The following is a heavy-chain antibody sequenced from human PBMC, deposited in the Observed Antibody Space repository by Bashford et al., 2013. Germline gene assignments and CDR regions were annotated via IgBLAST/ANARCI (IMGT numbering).Heavy chain of an antibody. J-gene: IGHJ6*02. CDR3: VRDLDNSNWFFTYAMDV. V-gene: IGHV1-2*02. D-gene: IGHD2/OR15-2a*01. CDR1: GHTFTGYF. CDR2: INPKSGGT. Sequence: VASVKVSCKGSGHTFTGYFMHWVRQAPGQGPEWMGWINPKSGGTNYAQKFQGRVTMTRDTSISTAYMEMSGLRSDDTAVYYCVRDLDNSNWFFTYAMDVWGPGTTVTVSS.